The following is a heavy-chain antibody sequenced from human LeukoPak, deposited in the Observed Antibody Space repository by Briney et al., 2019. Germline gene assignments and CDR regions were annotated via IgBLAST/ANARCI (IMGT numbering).Heavy chain of an antibody. CDR3: ARGGWTGRDGWDV. CDR1: GFTFSDYY. D-gene: IGHD5-24*01. J-gene: IGHJ6*02. Sequence: GGSLRLSCAASGFTFSDYYMSWIRQAPGKGREGVSYISSSGSTIYYADSVKGGFTISRDNAKNSLYLQMNSLRAEDTAVYYCARGGWTGRDGWDVWGQGTTVTVSS. CDR2: ISSSGSTI. V-gene: IGHV3-11*01.